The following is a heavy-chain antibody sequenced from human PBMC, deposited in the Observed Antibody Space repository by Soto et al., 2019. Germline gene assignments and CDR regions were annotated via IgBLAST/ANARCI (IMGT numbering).Heavy chain of an antibody. CDR2: ISGLNGKT. D-gene: IGHD3-22*01. CDR3: ASGPFDSSGYYSFDY. Sequence: ASVKVPCKASGYTFRSYGISWVRQAPGQGLEWMGWISGLNGKTNSAQNLQGRITITTDTSTNTVHMELRSLKSDDTAIYYCASGPFDSSGYYSFDYWGPGALVTVSS. CDR1: GYTFRSYG. J-gene: IGHJ4*01. V-gene: IGHV1-18*01.